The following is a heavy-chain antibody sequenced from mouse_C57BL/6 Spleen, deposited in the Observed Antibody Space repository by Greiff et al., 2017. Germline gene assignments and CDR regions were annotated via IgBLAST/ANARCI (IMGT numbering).Heavy chain of an antibody. CDR3: ARHEGARGFAY. J-gene: IGHJ3*01. CDR2: FYPGSGSI. CDR1: GYTFTEYT. V-gene: IGHV1-62-2*01. Sequence: VKLMESGAELVKPGASVKLSCKASGYTFTEYTIHWVKQRSGQGLEWIGWFYPGSGSIKYNEKMKDKATLTADKSSRTVYMELRRLTSEDSAVYYCARHEGARGFAYWGQGTLVTVSA.